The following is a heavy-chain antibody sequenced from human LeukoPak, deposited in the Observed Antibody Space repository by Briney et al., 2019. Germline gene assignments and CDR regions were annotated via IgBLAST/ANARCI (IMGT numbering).Heavy chain of an antibody. CDR1: GFSFSSSW. Sequence: GGSLRLSCAASGFSFSSSWMHWVRQVPGKGLVWVSRIKSDGSGATYADSVKGRFTISRDNAKNSLYLQMNSLRAEDTAVYYCARGADNSGSFVILDYWGQGTLVTASS. V-gene: IGHV3-74*03. CDR3: ARGADNSGSFVILDY. D-gene: IGHD3-10*01. CDR2: IKSDGSGA. J-gene: IGHJ4*02.